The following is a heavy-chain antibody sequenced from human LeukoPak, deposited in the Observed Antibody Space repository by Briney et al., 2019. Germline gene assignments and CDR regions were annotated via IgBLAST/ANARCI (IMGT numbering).Heavy chain of an antibody. CDR3: AREGNGGYDTGFWS. V-gene: IGHV4-30-4*02. D-gene: IGHD5-12*01. J-gene: IGHJ5*02. CDR1: GGSINSGDYY. CDR2: IYYSGST. Sequence: TTSETLSLTCTVSGGSINSGDYYWSWIRQLPGKGLEWIGYIYYSGSTYYPPSLRSRVTISVDTSRNQISLKLSSVTAADTAVYYCAREGNGGYDTGFWSWGQGTLVTVSS.